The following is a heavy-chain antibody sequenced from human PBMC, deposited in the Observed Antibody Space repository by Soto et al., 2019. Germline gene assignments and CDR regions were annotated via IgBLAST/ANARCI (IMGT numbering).Heavy chain of an antibody. CDR3: ARVATARTYDF. CDR1: GFSLSTNT. V-gene: IGHV3-30*04. Sequence: PVGSLRLSCAASGFSLSTNTMHWVRQVPGKGLEWVASISNDGRRKYYADFVKGRFTISRDTANNILYLEMNSLRAEDTSLYYCARVATARTYDFWGQGTQVTVS. CDR2: ISNDGRRK. J-gene: IGHJ4*02.